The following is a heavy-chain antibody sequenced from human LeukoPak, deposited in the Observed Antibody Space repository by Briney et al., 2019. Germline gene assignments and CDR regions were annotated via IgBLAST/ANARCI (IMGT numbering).Heavy chain of an antibody. Sequence: PGRSLRLSCAASGFTFSSYGMHWVRQAPGKGLEWVAVISYDGSNKYYADSVKGRFTTSRDNSKNTLYLQMNSLRAEDTAVYYCAKDGSGCFDYWGQGTLVTVSS. CDR3: AKDGSGCFDY. D-gene: IGHD6-19*01. J-gene: IGHJ4*02. CDR1: GFTFSSYG. V-gene: IGHV3-30*18. CDR2: ISYDGSNK.